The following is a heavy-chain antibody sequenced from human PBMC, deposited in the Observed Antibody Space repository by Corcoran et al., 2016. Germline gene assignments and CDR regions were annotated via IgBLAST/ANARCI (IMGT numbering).Heavy chain of an antibody. J-gene: IGHJ4*02. CDR3: ARNGQDLVRGVITYYFDY. D-gene: IGHD3-10*01. Sequence: QLQLQESGPGLVKPSETLSLTCTVSGGSISSSSYYWGWIRQPPGKGLEWIGSIYYSGSTYYNPSLKSRVTISVDTSKNQFSLKLSSVTAADTAVYYCARNGQDLVRGVITYYFDYWGQGTLVTVSS. CDR2: IYYSGST. CDR1: GGSISSSSYY. V-gene: IGHV4-39*07.